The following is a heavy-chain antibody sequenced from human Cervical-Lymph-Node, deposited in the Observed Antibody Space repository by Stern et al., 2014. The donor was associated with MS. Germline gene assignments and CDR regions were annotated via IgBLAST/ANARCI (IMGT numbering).Heavy chain of an antibody. Sequence: QVQLVQSGAEVKKPGASVKVSCKASGYTFTGYYMHWVRQAPGQGLEWMGRIHPNSGGTNYAQKFQGRVTMTRDTSISTAYMELSRLRSDDTAVYYCARDRAIVLMVYATEGFDYWGQGTLVTVSS. V-gene: IGHV1-2*06. CDR3: ARDRAIVLMVYATEGFDY. CDR1: GYTFTGYY. J-gene: IGHJ4*02. CDR2: IHPNSGGT. D-gene: IGHD2-8*01.